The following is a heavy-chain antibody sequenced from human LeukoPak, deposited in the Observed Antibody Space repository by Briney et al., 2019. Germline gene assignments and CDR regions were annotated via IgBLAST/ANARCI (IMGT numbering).Heavy chain of an antibody. Sequence: GGSLRLSCAASGFTFSSYAMHWVRQAPGKGLEWVAVISYDGSNKYYADSVKGRFTISRDNAKNSLYLQMNSLRAEDTAVYYCARDPIVVVPAASGNWFDPWGQGTLVTVSS. CDR3: ARDPIVVVPAASGNWFDP. V-gene: IGHV3-30-3*01. D-gene: IGHD2-2*01. J-gene: IGHJ5*02. CDR2: ISYDGSNK. CDR1: GFTFSSYA.